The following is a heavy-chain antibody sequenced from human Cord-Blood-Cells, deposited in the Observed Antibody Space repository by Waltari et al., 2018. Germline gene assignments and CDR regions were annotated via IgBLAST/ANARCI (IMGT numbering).Heavy chain of an antibody. CDR3: ARDSIAARPHAFDI. V-gene: IGHV4-4*07. J-gene: IGHJ3*02. D-gene: IGHD6-6*01. Sequence: QVHLQGSGPGMVKSAETLSLPCTVSGGSIRRYFWGWPRLPAGKGLEWIGRIYTSGSTNYNPPLKSRVTMSVDTSKNQFSLKLSSVTAADTAVYYCARDSIAARPHAFDIWGQGTMVTVSS. CDR1: GGSIRRYF. CDR2: IYTSGST.